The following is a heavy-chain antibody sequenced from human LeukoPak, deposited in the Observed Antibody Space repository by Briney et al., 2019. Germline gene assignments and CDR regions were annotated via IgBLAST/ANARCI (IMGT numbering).Heavy chain of an antibody. Sequence: SVKVSCKASGGTFSSYAISWVRQAPGQGLEWMGGIIPIFGTANYAQKFQGRVTITADESTSTAYMELSSLRSEDTAVYYSAAGGIQLWLLSPFDYWGQGTLVTVSS. CDR2: IIPIFGTA. CDR3: AAGGIQLWLLSPFDY. V-gene: IGHV1-69*13. D-gene: IGHD5-18*01. CDR1: GGTFSSYA. J-gene: IGHJ4*02.